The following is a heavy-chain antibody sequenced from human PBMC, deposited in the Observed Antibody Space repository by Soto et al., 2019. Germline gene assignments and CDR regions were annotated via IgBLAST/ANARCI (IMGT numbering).Heavy chain of an antibody. D-gene: IGHD4-17*01. J-gene: IGHJ5*02. V-gene: IGHV4-59*01. Sequence: SETLSLTCTVSGGSISSYYWSWIRQPPGKGLEWIGYIYYSGSTNYNPSLKSPVTISVDTYKNQFSLKLSSVTAADTAVYYCARTTVTTSLGRWFDPWGQGTLVTVSS. CDR2: IYYSGST. CDR1: GGSISSYY. CDR3: ARTTVTTSLGRWFDP.